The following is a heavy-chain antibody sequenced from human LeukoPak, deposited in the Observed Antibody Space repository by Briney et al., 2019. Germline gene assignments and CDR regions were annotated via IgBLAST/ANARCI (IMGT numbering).Heavy chain of an antibody. CDR1: GFTFNAYS. CDR3: ARDGRGWTHNYDSSDYYYMDV. V-gene: IGHV3-21*01. CDR2: ISRASESI. D-gene: IGHD3-22*01. Sequence: PGGSLRLSCAASGFTFNAYSMGWVRQAPGKGLERVSIISRASESIFYADSVKGRFTISRDNAKNSLYLQMNSLRAEDTAVYYCARDGRGWTHNYDSSDYYYMDVWGKGTTVTVSS. J-gene: IGHJ6*03.